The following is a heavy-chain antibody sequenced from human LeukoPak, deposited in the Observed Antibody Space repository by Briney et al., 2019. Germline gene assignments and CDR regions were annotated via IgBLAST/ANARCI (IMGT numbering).Heavy chain of an antibody. CDR2: ISGSGDST. V-gene: IGHV3-23*01. CDR3: AKGHFASPSFFDV. D-gene: IGHD6-6*01. CDR1: KFNFA. J-gene: IGHJ4*02. Sequence: GGSLRLSCAASKFNFAMSWVRQTAGKRLEWVSAISGSGDSTFYADSVKGRFTISRDNSKNTLYLQMNSLRVEDTATYYCAKGHFASPSFFDVWGQGTLVTVSS.